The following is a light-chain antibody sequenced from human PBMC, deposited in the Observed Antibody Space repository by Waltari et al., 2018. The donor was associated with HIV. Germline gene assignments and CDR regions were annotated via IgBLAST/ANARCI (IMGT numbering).Light chain of an antibody. Sequence: DTQMTQSPSSLSASIGDRVTITCRASQHIHNSLSWYQQKPGKAPQLLVFGASSLQSGVPSRFSGGGSGTDFTLTISSLQPDDFATYFCLQSHTFPLTFGPGTTVDVK. V-gene: IGKV1-39*01. J-gene: IGKJ3*01. CDR1: QHIHNS. CDR2: GAS. CDR3: LQSHTFPLT.